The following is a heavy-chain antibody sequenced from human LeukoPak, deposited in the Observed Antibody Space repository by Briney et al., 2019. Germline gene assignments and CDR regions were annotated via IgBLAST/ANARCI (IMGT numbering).Heavy chain of an antibody. CDR1: GGSISSSSYY. J-gene: IGHJ6*03. V-gene: IGHV4-39*07. Sequence: PSETLSLTCTVSGGSISSSSYYWGWIRQPPGKGLEWIGSIYYSGSTYYNPSLKSRVTISVDTSKNQFSLRLRSVTAADTAVYYCAKTITIFGVAHYYYMDVWGKGTTVAVSS. CDR2: IYYSGST. CDR3: AKTITIFGVAHYYYMDV. D-gene: IGHD3-3*01.